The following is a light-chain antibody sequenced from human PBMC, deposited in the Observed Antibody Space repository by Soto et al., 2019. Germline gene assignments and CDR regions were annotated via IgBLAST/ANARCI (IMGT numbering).Light chain of an antibody. J-gene: IGKJ3*01. V-gene: IGKV2-28*01. CDR1: QSLLHSNGYNY. CDR3: MQALQNLT. Sequence: IVMTQSPLSLPVTPGEPASISCRSSQSLLHSNGYNYLDRYLQKPGQSPQLLIYLGSNRASGVPDRFSGSGSGTDFTLKISRVEAEDVGVYYCMQALQNLTFGPGTKVDIK. CDR2: LGS.